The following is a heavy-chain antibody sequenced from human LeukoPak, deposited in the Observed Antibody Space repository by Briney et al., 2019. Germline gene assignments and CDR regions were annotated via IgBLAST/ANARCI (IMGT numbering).Heavy chain of an antibody. CDR2: IYYSGST. CDR1: GGSMSPYH. J-gene: IGHJ4*02. CDR3: ARAVSGRFDY. V-gene: IGHV4-59*08. Sequence: SETLSLTCTVSGGSMSPYHWGWIRQPPGKGLEWTGYIYYSGSTNYNPSLRSRVTISVDTSKNQFSLKLSSVTAADTAIYYCARAVSGRFDYWGQGTLVTVSS. D-gene: IGHD6-19*01.